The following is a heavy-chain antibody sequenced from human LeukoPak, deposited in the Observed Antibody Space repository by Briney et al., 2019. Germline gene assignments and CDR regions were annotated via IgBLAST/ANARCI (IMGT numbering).Heavy chain of an antibody. CDR2: ISGSGGST. CDR3: AKDLYSSSWSYFDY. D-gene: IGHD6-13*01. V-gene: IGHV3-23*01. Sequence: GGSLRISCAASGFTFSSYAMSWVRQAPGKGLEWVSAISGSGGSTYYADSVKGRFTISRDNSKNTLYLQMNSLRAEDTAVYYCAKDLYSSSWSYFDYWGQGTLVTVSS. CDR1: GFTFSSYA. J-gene: IGHJ4*02.